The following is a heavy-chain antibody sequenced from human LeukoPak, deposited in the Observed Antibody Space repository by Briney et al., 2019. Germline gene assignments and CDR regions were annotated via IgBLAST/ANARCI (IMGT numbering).Heavy chain of an antibody. CDR1: GFAYRGSS. D-gene: IGHD3-16*01. Sequence: GGSLRLSCTASGFAYRGSSMHWVRQAPGKGLEWVSGIQRDGSSPTYADSVKGRFTISRDNAKGSVYLQVNILRAEDTAVYYCSRGHYGPDYWGQGTLVTVSS. V-gene: IGHV3-74*01. CDR2: IQRDGSSP. CDR3: SRGHYGPDY. J-gene: IGHJ4*02.